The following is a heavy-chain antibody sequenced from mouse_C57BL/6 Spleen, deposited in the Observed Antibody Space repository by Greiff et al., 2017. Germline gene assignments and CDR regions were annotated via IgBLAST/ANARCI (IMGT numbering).Heavy chain of an antibody. CDR1: GYSFTGYY. J-gene: IGHJ3*01. Sequence: EVQLQQSGPELVKPGASVKISCKASGYSFTGYYMNWVKQSPEKSLEWIGEINPSTGGTTYNQKFKAKATLTVDKSSSTAYMQLKSLTSEDSAVYYCATGTGWAYWGQGTLVTVSA. CDR2: INPSTGGT. CDR3: ATGTGWAY. D-gene: IGHD3-3*01. V-gene: IGHV1-42*01.